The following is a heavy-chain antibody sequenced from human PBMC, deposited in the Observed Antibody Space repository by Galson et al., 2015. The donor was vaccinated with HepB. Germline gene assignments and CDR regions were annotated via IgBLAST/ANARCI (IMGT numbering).Heavy chain of an antibody. CDR3: ARDLQGYSSGWDCKESWFDP. CDR1: GFTFSSYA. Sequence: SLRLSCAASGFTFSSYAMHWVRQAPGKGLEWVAVISYDGSNKYYADSVKGRFTISRDNSKNTLYLQMNSLRAEDTAVYYCARDLQGYSSGWDCKESWFDPWGQGTLVTVSS. V-gene: IGHV3-30-3*01. D-gene: IGHD6-19*01. J-gene: IGHJ5*02. CDR2: ISYDGSNK.